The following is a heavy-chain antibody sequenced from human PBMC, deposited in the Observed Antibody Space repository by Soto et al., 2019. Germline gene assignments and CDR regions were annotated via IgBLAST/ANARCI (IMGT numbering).Heavy chain of an antibody. V-gene: IGHV1-69*01. CDR2: ITPVFGTA. CDR1: ADTFNSYS. Sequence: QVQLVQSGAEVKKPGSSVKVSCKASADTFNSYSLSWLRQAPGQRLEWMGGITPVFGTADYAQSFEARLTITADDSTSTVYMELSSLRSDDTAGYYCARSLEGTTVTNWFDPWGQGALVTVSS. J-gene: IGHJ5*02. CDR3: ARSLEGTTVTNWFDP. D-gene: IGHD4-17*01.